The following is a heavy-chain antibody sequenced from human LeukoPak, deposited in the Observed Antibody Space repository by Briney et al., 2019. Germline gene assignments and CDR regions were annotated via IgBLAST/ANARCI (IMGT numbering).Heavy chain of an antibody. D-gene: IGHD3-3*01. CDR2: INHSGST. V-gene: IGHV4-34*01. J-gene: IGHJ4*02. CDR1: GGSFSGYY. Sequence: SETLSLTCAVYGGSFSGYYWSWIRQPPGKGLEWIGEINHSGSTNYNPSLKSRVTISVDTSKNQFSLKLSSVTAADTAVYYRARALKDFWSGYSRAYFDYWGQGTLVTVSS. CDR3: ARALKDFWSGYSRAYFDY.